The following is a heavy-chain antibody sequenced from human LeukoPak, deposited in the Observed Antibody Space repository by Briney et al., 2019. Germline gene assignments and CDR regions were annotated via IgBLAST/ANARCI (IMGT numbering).Heavy chain of an antibody. CDR3: ARSLGVD. Sequence: GGSLRLSCAASGFTFSSYAMSWVRQAPGKGLEWVASINQYGSEKYYVDSVKGRFTISRDNAKNSVSLQMNSLRAEDTAVYYCARSLGVDWGQGTLVTVSS. V-gene: IGHV3-7*01. D-gene: IGHD3-16*01. J-gene: IGHJ4*02. CDR2: INQYGSEK. CDR1: GFTFSSYA.